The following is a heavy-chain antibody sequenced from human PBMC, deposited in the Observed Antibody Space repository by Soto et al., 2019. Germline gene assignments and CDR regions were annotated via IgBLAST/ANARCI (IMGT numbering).Heavy chain of an antibody. CDR2: IKQDGSQK. CDR3: AIGGWQGLTFDY. CDR1: GFSFSNYW. J-gene: IGHJ4*02. Sequence: EVQLVESGGGLVQPGGSLRLSCAASGFSFSNYWISWVRQAPGKGLEWVANIKQDGSQKYYVDSVKGRFTISRDNAKNSLSLQMNSLRAEDTAVYYCAIGGWQGLTFDYWGQGTLVPVSS. D-gene: IGHD6-19*01. V-gene: IGHV3-7*02.